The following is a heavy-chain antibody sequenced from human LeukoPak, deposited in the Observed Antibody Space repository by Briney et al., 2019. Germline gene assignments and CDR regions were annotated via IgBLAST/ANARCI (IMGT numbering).Heavy chain of an antibody. J-gene: IGHJ6*03. CDR1: GGTFSSYA. CDR3: ARARSDYYDSSGYPYYYYMDV. V-gene: IGHV1-69*05. CDR2: IIPIFGTA. Sequence: GASVKVSCKASGGTFSSYAISLVRQAPGQGLEWMGRIIPIFGTANYAQKFQGRVTITTDESTSTAYMELSSLRSEDTAVYYCARARSDYYDSSGYPYYYYMDVWGKGTTVTVSS. D-gene: IGHD3-22*01.